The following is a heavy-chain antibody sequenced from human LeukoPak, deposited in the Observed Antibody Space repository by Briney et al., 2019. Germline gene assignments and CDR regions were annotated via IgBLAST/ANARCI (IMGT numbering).Heavy chain of an antibody. CDR2: ISGSGGST. J-gene: IGHJ4*02. D-gene: IGHD6-19*01. Sequence: PGGSLRLSCAASGFTFSSYAMSWVRQAPGKGLEWVSAISGSGGSTYCADSVKGRFTISRDNSKNTLYLQMNSLRAEDTAVYYCAKQSRGGLIAVAGSHYFDYWGQGSLVTVSS. V-gene: IGHV3-23*01. CDR1: GFTFSSYA. CDR3: AKQSRGGLIAVAGSHYFDY.